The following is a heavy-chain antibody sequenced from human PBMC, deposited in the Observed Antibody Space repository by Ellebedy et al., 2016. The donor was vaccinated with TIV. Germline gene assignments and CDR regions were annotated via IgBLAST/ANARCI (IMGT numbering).Heavy chain of an antibody. D-gene: IGHD4-17*01. J-gene: IGHJ3*02. V-gene: IGHV3-7*01. CDR1: GFSFRSYW. CDR2: INQDGSEK. CDR3: ARDGAYGDYRSPTHAFVI. Sequence: GESLKISCAASGFSFRSYWMSWVRQAPGKGLEWVANINQDGSEKYYVDSVKGRFTISRDNAKNSLSLQINSRRADDTAVYYCARDGAYGDYRSPTHAFVIWGQGTMVAVSS.